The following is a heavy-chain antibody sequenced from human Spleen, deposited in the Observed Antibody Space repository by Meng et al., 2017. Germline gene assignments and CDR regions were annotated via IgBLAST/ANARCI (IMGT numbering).Heavy chain of an antibody. Sequence: VQLRESGPGLVQPSGTLSLTCAVSGDSISSRDWWSWVRQPPGKGLEWIGEISQGSGRTNYNPSLKSRVTISVDKSKNQFSLKLSSVTAADTAVYYCSNYIWGSEPTGVLSWGQGTLVTVSS. CDR1: GDSISSRDW. CDR2: ISQGSGRT. V-gene: IGHV4-4*02. D-gene: IGHD3-16*01. CDR3: SNYIWGSEPTGVLS. J-gene: IGHJ5*02.